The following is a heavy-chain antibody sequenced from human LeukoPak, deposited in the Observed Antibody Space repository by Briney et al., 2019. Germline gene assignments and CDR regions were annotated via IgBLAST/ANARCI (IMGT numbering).Heavy chain of an antibody. J-gene: IGHJ4*02. CDR2: IIPIFGTA. V-gene: IGHV1-69*13. D-gene: IGHD4-23*01. Sequence: SSVKVSCKASGGTFSSYAISWVRQAPGQGLEWMGGIIPIFGTANYAQKFQGRVTITADESTSTAYMELSSLRSEDTAVYYCARKDYGGNSARSFDYWGQGTLVTVSS. CDR3: ARKDYGGNSARSFDY. CDR1: GGTFSSYA.